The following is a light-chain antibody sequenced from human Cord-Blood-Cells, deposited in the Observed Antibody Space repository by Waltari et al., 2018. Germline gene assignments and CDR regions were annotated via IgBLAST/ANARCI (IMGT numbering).Light chain of an antibody. CDR2: DAS. Sequence: EIVLTQSPATLSLSPGERATLSCRASQSVSSYLAWYQTKPGQAPRLLIYDASNRATGIPARFSGSGSGTDFTLTISSLGPEDFAVYYCQQRSNWPRTFGQGTRLEIK. V-gene: IGKV3-11*01. J-gene: IGKJ5*01. CDR3: QQRSNWPRT. CDR1: QSVSSY.